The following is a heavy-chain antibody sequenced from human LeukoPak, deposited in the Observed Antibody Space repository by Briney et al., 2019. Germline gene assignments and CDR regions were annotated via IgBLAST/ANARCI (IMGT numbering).Heavy chain of an antibody. CDR3: AKEGRSLQTY. D-gene: IGHD5-24*01. CDR1: GFMFSSNW. J-gene: IGHJ4*02. V-gene: IGHV3-7*03. CDR2: IKEDGTET. Sequence: PGGSLRLSCAASGFMFSSNWMSWVRLAPGKGLEWVANIKEDGTETYCVDSVKDRFTISRDNAKNSLYLQMNSLRVEDTAVYYCAKEGRSLQTYWGQGTLVTVSS.